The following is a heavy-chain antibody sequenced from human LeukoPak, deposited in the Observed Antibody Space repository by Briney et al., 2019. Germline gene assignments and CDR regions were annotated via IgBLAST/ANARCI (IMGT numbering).Heavy chain of an antibody. CDR1: GFTFSSYG. D-gene: IGHD3-10*01. J-gene: IGHJ3*02. CDR2: IWYDGSNK. Sequence: GGSLRFSCAASGFTFSSYGMHWVRQAPGKGLEWVAVIWYDGSNKYYADSVKGRFTISRDNSKNTLYLQMNSLRAEDTAVYYCARDQRPLKSPLLWFGESGAFDIWGQGTMVTVSS. CDR3: ARDQRPLKSPLLWFGESGAFDI. V-gene: IGHV3-33*01.